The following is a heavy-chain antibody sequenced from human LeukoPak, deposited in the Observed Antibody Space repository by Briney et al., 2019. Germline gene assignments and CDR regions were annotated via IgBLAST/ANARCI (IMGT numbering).Heavy chain of an antibody. CDR3: ARGSSSWFYFDY. J-gene: IGHJ4*02. Sequence: SETLSLTCTVSGGSMSSSFWSWIRQPAGKGLEWFGRIYSSGRTNYNPSLKSRVTLSLDTSKNQFSLRLNSVTPEDTAVYYCARGSSSWFYFDYWGQGTLVTVSS. CDR1: GGSMSSSF. D-gene: IGHD6-13*01. V-gene: IGHV4-4*07. CDR2: IYSSGRT.